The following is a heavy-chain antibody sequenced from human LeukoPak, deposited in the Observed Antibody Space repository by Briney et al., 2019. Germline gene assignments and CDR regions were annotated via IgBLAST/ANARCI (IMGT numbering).Heavy chain of an antibody. V-gene: IGHV4-59*08. CDR1: GGSISSYY. Sequence: SETLSLTCTVSGGSISSYYWSWIRQPPGKGLEWLGYIYYSGSTNYNPSLKSRVTISVDTSKNQFSLKLSSVTAADTAVYYCARQGDYYDYVWGSYRYPFDYWGQGTLVTVSS. J-gene: IGHJ4*02. CDR3: ARQGDYYDYVWGSYRYPFDY. D-gene: IGHD3-16*02. CDR2: IYYSGST.